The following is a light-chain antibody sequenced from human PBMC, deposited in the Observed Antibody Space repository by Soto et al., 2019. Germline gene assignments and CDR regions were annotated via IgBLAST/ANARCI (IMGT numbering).Light chain of an antibody. J-gene: IGLJ7*01. V-gene: IGLV1-40*01. CDR1: SSNIGAGYD. Sequence: QSVLTQPPSVSGAPGQRVTISCTGSSSNIGAGYDVHWYQQLPGTAPKLLIYGNSNRPSGVPDRFSGSKSGTSASLAITGLQAEDEAEYYCAAWDDSLRGVVFGGGTQLTVL. CDR2: GNS. CDR3: AAWDDSLRGVV.